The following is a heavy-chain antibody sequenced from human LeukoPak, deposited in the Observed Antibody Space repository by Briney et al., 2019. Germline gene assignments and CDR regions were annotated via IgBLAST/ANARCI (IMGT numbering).Heavy chain of an antibody. CDR1: GGSISSYY. J-gene: IGHJ4*02. Sequence: PSENLSLTCTVSGGSISSYYWNWIRQPAGKGLEWVGRIYTGGSTNYNPSLKIRVTMSVDTSKNQFSLKLSSVTAADTAVYYCAREEMATIDYWGQGTLVTVSS. CDR2: IYTGGST. CDR3: AREEMATIDY. D-gene: IGHD5-24*01. V-gene: IGHV4-4*07.